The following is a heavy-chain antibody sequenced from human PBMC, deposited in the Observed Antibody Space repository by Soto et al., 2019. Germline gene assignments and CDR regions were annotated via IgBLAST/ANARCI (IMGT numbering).Heavy chain of an antibody. Sequence: PSQTLSLTCAISGDSVSSNSAAWNWIRHSPSRGLEWLGRTYYRSKWYNDYAVSLRGRITINPETTKNQFSLQLNSATPEDTAVYYCATWRYDYWGQGTLVTVSS. V-gene: IGHV6-1*01. CDR3: ATWRYDY. CDR1: GDSVSSNSAA. J-gene: IGHJ4*02. CDR2: TYYRSKWYN.